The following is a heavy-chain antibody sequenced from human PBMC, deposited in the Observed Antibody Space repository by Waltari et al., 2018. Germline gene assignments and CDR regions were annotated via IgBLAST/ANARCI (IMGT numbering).Heavy chain of an antibody. CDR1: GFTFSSNW. CDR3: TRVGEKGDY. CDR2: IIPEGSVE. J-gene: IGHJ4*02. V-gene: IGHV3-7*01. Sequence: EVQLVESGGGLVEPGGSLRVSCAASGFTFSSNWMSWFRQAPGKGLGWVANIIPEGSVEHYADPVKGRFTISRDNTKNSLYLQMNSLRAEDTAVYYCTRVGEKGDYWGQGTLVTVSS.